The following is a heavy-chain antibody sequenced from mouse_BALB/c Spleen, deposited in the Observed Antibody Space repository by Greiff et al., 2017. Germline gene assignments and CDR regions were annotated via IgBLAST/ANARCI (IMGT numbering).Heavy chain of an antibody. V-gene: IGHV5-17*02. CDR1: GFTFSSFG. Sequence: EVKLMESGGGLVQPGGSRKLSCAASGFTFSSFGMHWVRQAPEKGLEWVAYISSGSSTIYYADTVKGRFTISRDNPKNTLFLQMTSLRSEDTAMYYCARWQVRRDYYAMDYWGQGTSVTVSS. J-gene: IGHJ4*01. D-gene: IGHD2-14*01. CDR2: ISSGSSTI. CDR3: ARWQVRRDYYAMDY.